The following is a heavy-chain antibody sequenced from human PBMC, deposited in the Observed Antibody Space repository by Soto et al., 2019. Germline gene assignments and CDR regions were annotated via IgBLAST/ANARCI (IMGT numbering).Heavy chain of an antibody. CDR1: GFTFSSYW. CDR3: ARSHGATVVTPGAFDI. D-gene: IGHD4-17*01. J-gene: IGHJ3*02. CDR2: IKQDGSEK. V-gene: IGHV3-7*01. Sequence: GGSLRLSCAASGFTFSSYWMSWVRQAPGKGLEWVANIKQDGSEKYYVDSVKGRFTISRDNAKNSLYLQMNSLRAEDTAVYYCARSHGATVVTPGAFDIWGQGTMVTVSS.